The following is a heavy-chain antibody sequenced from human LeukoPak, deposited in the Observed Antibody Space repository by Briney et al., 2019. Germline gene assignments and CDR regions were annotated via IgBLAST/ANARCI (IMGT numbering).Heavy chain of an antibody. D-gene: IGHD5-18*01. CDR2: ISGVGCSP. CDR1: GFTFDDYA. Sequence: GGSLRLSCAASGFTFDDYAMHWVRQAPGKGLEWVSLISGVGCSPYYADSVKDRFTISRDNSKKSVYLQMNSLRTEDTALYYFETQGRYSYGFTYYSDDWGQGTLVTVSS. V-gene: IGHV3-43*02. J-gene: IGHJ4*02. CDR3: ETQGRYSYGFTYYSDD.